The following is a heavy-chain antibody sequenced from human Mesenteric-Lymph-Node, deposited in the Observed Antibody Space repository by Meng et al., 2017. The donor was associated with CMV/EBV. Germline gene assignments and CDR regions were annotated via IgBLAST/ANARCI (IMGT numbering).Heavy chain of an antibody. D-gene: IGHD6-13*01. J-gene: IGHJ6*02. V-gene: IGHV4-61*01. CDR1: GGSISSGIYY. Sequence: SETLSLTCTVSGGSISSGIYYWGWIRQPPGKGLEWVGSIYYSGSTNYNPSLKSRVTISVDTSKNQFSLKLSSVTAADTAVYYCARDRAAAGSGYGMDVWGQGTTVTVSS. CDR3: ARDRAAAGSGYGMDV. CDR2: IYYSGST.